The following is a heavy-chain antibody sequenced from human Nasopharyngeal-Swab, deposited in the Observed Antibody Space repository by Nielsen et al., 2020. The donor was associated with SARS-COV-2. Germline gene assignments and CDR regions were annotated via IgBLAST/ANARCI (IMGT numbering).Heavy chain of an antibody. CDR3: AREAVTTPGSHYYFDY. Sequence: ASVKVSCKASGYTFTGYYMHWVRQDPGQGLEWMGWINPNSGGTNYAQKFQGRVTMTRDTSISTAYMELSRLRSDDTAVYYCAREAVTTPGSHYYFDYWGQGTLVTVSS. D-gene: IGHD4-17*01. V-gene: IGHV1-2*02. CDR2: INPNSGGT. CDR1: GYTFTGYY. J-gene: IGHJ4*02.